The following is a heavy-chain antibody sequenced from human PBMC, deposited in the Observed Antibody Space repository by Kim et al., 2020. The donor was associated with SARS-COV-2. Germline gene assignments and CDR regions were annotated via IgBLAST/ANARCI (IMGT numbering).Heavy chain of an antibody. CDR2: IIPIFGTA. J-gene: IGHJ6*02. D-gene: IGHD6-25*01. Sequence: SVKVSCKASGGTFSSYAISWVRQAPGQGLEWMGGIIPIFGTANYAQKFQGRVTITADESTSTAYMELSSLRSEDTAVYYCARDQWVRGQRLAYRNLIDYYYGRDVWGQGTTVTVSS. V-gene: IGHV1-69*13. CDR1: GGTFSSYA. CDR3: ARDQWVRGQRLAYRNLIDYYYGRDV.